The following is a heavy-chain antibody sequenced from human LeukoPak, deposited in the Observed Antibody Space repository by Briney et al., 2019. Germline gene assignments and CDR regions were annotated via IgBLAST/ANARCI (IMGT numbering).Heavy chain of an antibody. CDR1: GYTFTSYG. CDR2: ISTYNANT. D-gene: IGHD3-10*01. CDR3: ARDFGYYSGLVY. J-gene: IGHJ4*02. V-gene: IGHV1-18*01. Sequence: ASVKVSCKAPGYTFTSYGINWVRQAPGQGLKWMGWISTYNANTNYAQNLQGRVTITTDTSTSTAYMELRSLRSDDTAVYYCARDFGYYSGLVYWGQGNLVHVSS.